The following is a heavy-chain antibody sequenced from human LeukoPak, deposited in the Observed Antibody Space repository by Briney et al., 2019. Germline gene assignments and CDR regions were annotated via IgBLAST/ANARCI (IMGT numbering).Heavy chain of an antibody. CDR1: GYTFTSYG. CDR2: ISAYNGNT. J-gene: IGHJ4*02. Sequence: ASVKVSCKASGYTFTSYGISWVRQAPGQGLEWMGWISAYNGNTNYAQKLQGRVTMTTDTSTSTAYMELRSLRSDDTAVYYCARAGAWFGELLHNDYWGQGTLVTVSS. CDR3: ARAGAWFGELLHNDY. V-gene: IGHV1-18*01. D-gene: IGHD3-10*01.